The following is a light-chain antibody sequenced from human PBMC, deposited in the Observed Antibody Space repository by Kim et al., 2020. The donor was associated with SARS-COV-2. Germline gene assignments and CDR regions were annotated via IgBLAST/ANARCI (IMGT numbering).Light chain of an antibody. J-gene: IGLJ2*01. CDR3: SSTSTSSTFVV. Sequence: PGRAPQLMIFDVSSRPSGVSNRFSGSKSGNMASLTISVLQAEDEADYYCSSTSTSSTFVVFGGGTKLTVL. V-gene: IGLV2-14*03. CDR2: DVS.